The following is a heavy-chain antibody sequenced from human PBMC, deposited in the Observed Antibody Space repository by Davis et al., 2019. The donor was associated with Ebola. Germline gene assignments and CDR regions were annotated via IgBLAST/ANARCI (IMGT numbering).Heavy chain of an antibody. CDR2: IKHSGGT. J-gene: IGHJ6*03. Sequence: MPSETLSLTCAVYGRSFNSYYWTWIRQPPGKGLEWIGEIKHSGGTTYNPSLKSRVTISVDTSKNQFSLKMSSVTAADTAVYYCARSYFGLGASVYYYYNMDVWGNGTTVIVSS. V-gene: IGHV4-34*01. D-gene: IGHD3-10*01. CDR1: GRSFNSYY. CDR3: ARSYFGLGASVYYYYNMDV.